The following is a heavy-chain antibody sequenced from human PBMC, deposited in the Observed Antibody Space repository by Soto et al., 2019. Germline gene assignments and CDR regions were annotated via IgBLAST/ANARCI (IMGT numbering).Heavy chain of an antibody. Sequence: EVQLLESGGGLVQPGGSLRLSCAASGFTFSSYAMSWVRQAPGKGLEWVSAISGSGGSTYYADSVKGRFTISRDNSKNTLYLQMNSLRAEDTAVYYCAKDLYDFWSGYFPQNYYYYGMDVWGQGTTVTVSS. J-gene: IGHJ6*02. D-gene: IGHD3-3*01. CDR3: AKDLYDFWSGYFPQNYYYYGMDV. CDR1: GFTFSSYA. CDR2: ISGSGGST. V-gene: IGHV3-23*01.